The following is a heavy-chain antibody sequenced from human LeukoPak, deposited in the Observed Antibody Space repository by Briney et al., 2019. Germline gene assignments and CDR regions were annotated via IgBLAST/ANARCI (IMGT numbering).Heavy chain of an antibody. D-gene: IGHD3-22*01. Sequence: ASVKVSCKASGYTFTGYYMHWVRQAPGQGLEWMGRINPNSGGTNYAQKFQGRVTMTRDTSISTACMELSRLRSDDTAVYYCARGTMIVVVRDWFDPWGQGTLVTVSS. J-gene: IGHJ5*02. CDR3: ARGTMIVVVRDWFDP. CDR1: GYTFTGYY. V-gene: IGHV1-2*06. CDR2: INPNSGGT.